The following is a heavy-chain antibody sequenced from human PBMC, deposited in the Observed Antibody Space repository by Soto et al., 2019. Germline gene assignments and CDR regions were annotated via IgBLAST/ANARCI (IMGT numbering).Heavy chain of an antibody. V-gene: IGHV1-46*01. CDR3: ARDRVWFGELLYYFDY. J-gene: IGHJ4*02. CDR2: INPSGGST. CDR1: GYTFTSYY. Sequence: ASVKVSCKASGYTFTSYYMHWVRQAPGQGLEWMGIINPSGGSTSYAQKFQGRVTMTRDTSTSTVYMELSSLRSEDTAVYYCARDRVWFGELLYYFDYWGQGTLVTVSS. D-gene: IGHD3-10*01.